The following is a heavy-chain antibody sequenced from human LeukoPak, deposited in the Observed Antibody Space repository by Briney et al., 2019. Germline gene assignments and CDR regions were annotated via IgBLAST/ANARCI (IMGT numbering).Heavy chain of an antibody. CDR3: ARSASGYDA. J-gene: IGHJ5*02. V-gene: IGHV3-74*01. CDR1: GFPFSGYW. CDR2: IDDDGAGT. Sequence: AGGSLRLSCAASGFPFSGYWMHWVRQAPGKGLVWVSRIDDDGAGTTYADSVKGRFTISRDNAKNTLHLQMNSLRVEDTAVYYCARSASGYDAWGQGTLVTVSS. D-gene: IGHD5-12*01.